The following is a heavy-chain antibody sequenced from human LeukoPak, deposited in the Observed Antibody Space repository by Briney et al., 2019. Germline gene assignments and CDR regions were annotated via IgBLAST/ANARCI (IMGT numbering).Heavy chain of an antibody. CDR2: IKNKPDGGTS. J-gene: IGHJ5*02. Sequence: GGSLRLSCAASGFTFSHAWMSWVRQAPGKGLELVARIKNKPDGGTSDYTAPVKGRFTISRDDSKSTLYLQMNSLKTEDTAVYYCTVVNYGSGSYPLGSWGQGTLVTVSS. V-gene: IGHV3-15*01. CDR3: TVVNYGSGSYPLGS. D-gene: IGHD3-10*01. CDR1: GFTFSHAW.